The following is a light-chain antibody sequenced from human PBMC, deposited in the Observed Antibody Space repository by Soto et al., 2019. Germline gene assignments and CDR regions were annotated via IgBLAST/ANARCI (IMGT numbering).Light chain of an antibody. Sequence: EIVMTQSPATLSVSPGERATLSCRASQRVSSNLAWYQQKPGQAPRLLIYGASTRATGIPARFSGSGSGTEFTLTISSLQSEDFAVYYCQQYNNWPWTFGQGTKVDIK. J-gene: IGKJ1*01. CDR3: QQYNNWPWT. CDR2: GAS. V-gene: IGKV3-15*01. CDR1: QRVSSN.